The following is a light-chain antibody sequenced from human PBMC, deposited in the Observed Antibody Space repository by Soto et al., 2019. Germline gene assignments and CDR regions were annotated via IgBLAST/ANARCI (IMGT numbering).Light chain of an antibody. J-gene: IGKJ1*01. CDR2: AAS. Sequence: DIQMTQSPSSMSSSVGDRVTITCRTSHSINTYLNWYQHQPGKAPKLLIYAASSLQSGVPSRFSGSGSGTDFCLTISSRQPEDFATYYCQEGRAIRWTFGQGTKVEIK. CDR1: HSINTY. CDR3: QEGRAIRWT. V-gene: IGKV1-39*01.